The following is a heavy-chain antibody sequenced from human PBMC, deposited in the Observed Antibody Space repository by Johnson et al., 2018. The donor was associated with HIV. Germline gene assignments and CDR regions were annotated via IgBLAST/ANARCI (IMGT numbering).Heavy chain of an antibody. CDR2: ISYDGSNK. V-gene: IGHV3-30-3*01. CDR1: GFTFSSYA. CDR3: AREGPSERAGFDI. Sequence: LRLSCAASGFTFSSYAMHWVRQAPGKGLEWVAVISYDGSNKYYADSVKGRFTISRDNSKNTLYLQMNSLRADDTAVYYCAREGPSERAGFDIWGQGTMVTVSS. J-gene: IGHJ3*02.